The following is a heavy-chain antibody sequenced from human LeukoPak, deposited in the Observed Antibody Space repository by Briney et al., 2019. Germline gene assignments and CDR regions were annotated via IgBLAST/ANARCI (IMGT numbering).Heavy chain of an antibody. D-gene: IGHD6-13*01. V-gene: IGHV4-61*02. CDR1: GGSISSGSYY. CDR3: AREEQQLAHYMDV. Sequence: PSQTLSLTCTVSGGSISSGSYYWSWIRQPAGKGLEWIGRIYTSGSTNYNPSLKSRVTISVDTSKNQFSLKLSSVTAADTAVYYCAREEQQLAHYMDVWGKGTTVTVSS. J-gene: IGHJ6*03. CDR2: IYTSGST.